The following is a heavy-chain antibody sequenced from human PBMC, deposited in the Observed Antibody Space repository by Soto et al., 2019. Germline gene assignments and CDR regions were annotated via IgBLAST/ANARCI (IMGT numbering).Heavy chain of an antibody. V-gene: IGHV4-39*07. CDR2: IYYSGST. J-gene: IGHJ4*02. CDR1: GGSISSSSYY. D-gene: IGHD4-4*01. Sequence: PSETLSLTCTVSGGSISSSSYYWGWIRQPPGKGLEWIGSIYYSGSTYYNPSLESRVTISLDTSKNQISLQLSSVTAADTAVYYCAGDYSNYKFAYWGQGTQVTVSS. CDR3: AGDYSNYKFAY.